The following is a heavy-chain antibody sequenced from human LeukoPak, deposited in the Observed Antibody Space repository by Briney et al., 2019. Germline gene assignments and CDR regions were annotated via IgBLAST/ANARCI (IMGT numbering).Heavy chain of an antibody. J-gene: IGHJ4*02. Sequence: PGGSLRLSCAASGFTFSSYSMNWVRQAPGKGLEWVSYISNSGSTKYYADSVKGRFTISRDNAKNSVFLQMNSLRAEDTAVYYCAAVIDYRGQGTLVTVSS. CDR2: ISNSGSTK. V-gene: IGHV3-48*04. CDR3: AAVIDY. CDR1: GFTFSSYS.